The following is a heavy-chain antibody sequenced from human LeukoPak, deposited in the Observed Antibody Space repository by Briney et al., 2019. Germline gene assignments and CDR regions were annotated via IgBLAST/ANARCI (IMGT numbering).Heavy chain of an antibody. Sequence: PGRSLRLSCAASGFTFSSYGMHWVRQTPGKGLEWVAVIWYDGSNKYYADSVKGRFTISRDNSKNTLYLQMNSLTAEDTAVYYCARNPPGDTAMAVDFWGQGTLVTVSS. D-gene: IGHD5-18*01. CDR3: ARNPPGDTAMAVDF. CDR1: GFTFSSYG. J-gene: IGHJ4*02. V-gene: IGHV3-33*01. CDR2: IWYDGSNK.